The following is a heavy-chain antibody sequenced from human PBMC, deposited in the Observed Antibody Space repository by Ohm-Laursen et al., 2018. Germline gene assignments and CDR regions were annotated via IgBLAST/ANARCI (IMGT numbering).Heavy chain of an antibody. Sequence: SLRLSCAASGFTFSTYGMNWVRQAPGKGLEWISYISSGGDTIYYADSVKGRFTISRDNSKNTLYLQMNSLRAEDTAVYYCATQTSADYFDYWGQGTLVTVSS. V-gene: IGHV3-48*03. CDR2: ISSGGDTI. CDR1: GFTFSTYG. CDR3: ATQTSADYFDY. J-gene: IGHJ4*02.